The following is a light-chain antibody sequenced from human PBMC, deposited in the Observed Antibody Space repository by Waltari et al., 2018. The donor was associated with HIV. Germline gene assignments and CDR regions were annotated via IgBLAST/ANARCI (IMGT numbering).Light chain of an antibody. CDR2: EVN. CDR3: SSYTTTYTYV. CDR1: SIAVGGYNS. J-gene: IGLJ1*01. Sequence: QSALTQPASVSGSPGQSITLSCSGTSIAVGGYNSVSWYQQRPGKAPKLRIYEVNSRPSGLSDRFSGSKSGNTASLTISGLQVEDEADYYCSSYTTTYTYVFGSGTKVTVL. V-gene: IGLV2-14*03.